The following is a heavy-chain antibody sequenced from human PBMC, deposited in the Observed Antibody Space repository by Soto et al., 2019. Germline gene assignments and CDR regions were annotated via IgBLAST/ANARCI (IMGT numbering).Heavy chain of an antibody. CDR1: GFTFSVFG. V-gene: IGHV3-30*18. CDR3: AKTITTIGVSSTGRGALLDN. Sequence: QVQLVESGGGVVQPGRSLRLSCAASGFTFSVFGMHWVRQAPGKGLEWVAVISNDGNSEHYADSVKGRFTISRDNSKNTFYLQMNSLSVEDKAVYYCAKTITTIGVSSTGRGALLDNWGQGILVSVSS. CDR2: ISNDGNSE. J-gene: IGHJ4*02. D-gene: IGHD3-3*01.